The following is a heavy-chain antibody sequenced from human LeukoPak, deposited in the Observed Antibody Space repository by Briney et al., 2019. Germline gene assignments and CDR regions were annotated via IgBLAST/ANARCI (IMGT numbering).Heavy chain of an antibody. CDR2: INPNSGGT. CDR3: ASGETLI. CDR1: GYTFTGYY. V-gene: IGHV1-2*06. J-gene: IGHJ3*02. Sequence: ASVKVSCKASGYTFTGYYMHWVRQAPGQGLEWMGRINPNSGGTNYAQKFQGRVTMTRDTSSSTGYMELRRLRSDDTAVYYWASGETLIGGQGTKVIVSS.